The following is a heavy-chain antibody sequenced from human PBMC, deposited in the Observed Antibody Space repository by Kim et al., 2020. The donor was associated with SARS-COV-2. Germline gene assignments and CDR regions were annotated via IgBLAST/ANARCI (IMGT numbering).Heavy chain of an antibody. CDR1: GFTFSSYS. J-gene: IGHJ4*02. D-gene: IGHD3-10*01. CDR2: ISSSSSYI. V-gene: IGHV3-21*01. Sequence: GGSLRLSCAASGFTFSSYSMNWVRQAPGKGLEWVSSISSSSSYIYYADSVKDRFTISRDNAKNSLYLQMNSLRAADTAVYYCASDPQEWFRELSRLSGPKCCGYWGQGTLVTVSS. CDR3: ASDPQEWFRELSRLSGPKCCGY.